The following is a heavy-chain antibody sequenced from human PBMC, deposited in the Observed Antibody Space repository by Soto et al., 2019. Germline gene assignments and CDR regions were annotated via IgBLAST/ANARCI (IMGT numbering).Heavy chain of an antibody. J-gene: IGHJ6*02. CDR2: INPNSGGT. CDR1: GYTFTGYY. Sequence: GASVKVSCKASGYTFTGYYMHWVRQAPGQGLEWMGWINPNSGGTNYAQKFQGWVTMTRDTSISTAYMELSRLRSDDTAVYYCARGWVTMIVVVIVYYYYYYGMDVWGQGTTVTVSS. V-gene: IGHV1-2*04. CDR3: ARGWVTMIVVVIVYYYYYYGMDV. D-gene: IGHD3-22*01.